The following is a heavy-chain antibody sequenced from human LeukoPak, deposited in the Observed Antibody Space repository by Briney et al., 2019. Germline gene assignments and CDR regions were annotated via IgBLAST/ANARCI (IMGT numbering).Heavy chain of an antibody. CDR1: GFTFDNYA. V-gene: IGHV3-9*01. CDR2: ISWNSGYI. J-gene: IGHJ4*02. Sequence: GGSLRLSCAASGFTFDNYAMHWVRQAPGKGLEWLSIISWNSGYIGYADSVKGRFNISRDNAKKSLDLQMNSLRAEDTAFYYCAKVRGTYSSDHFFDHWGQGPLDRVSS. CDR3: AKVRGTYSSDHFFDH. D-gene: IGHD6-19*01.